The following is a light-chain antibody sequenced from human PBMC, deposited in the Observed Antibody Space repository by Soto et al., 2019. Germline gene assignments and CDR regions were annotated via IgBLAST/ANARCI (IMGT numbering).Light chain of an antibody. CDR3: QQYGSSPLT. V-gene: IGKV3D-20*01. J-gene: IGKJ4*01. CDR2: DAS. CDR1: QSVSSSY. Sequence: EIGLTQSPGTLSLSPGERAPLSCRASQSVSSSYLAWYQQKPGLAPRLLIYDASNRATGIPDRFSGSGSGTDFTLTISRLEPEDFAVYYCQQYGSSPLTFGGGTKVDIK.